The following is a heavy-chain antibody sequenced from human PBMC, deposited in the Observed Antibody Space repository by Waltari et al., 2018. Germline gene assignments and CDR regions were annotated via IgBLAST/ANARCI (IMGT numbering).Heavy chain of an antibody. V-gene: IGHV3-23*03. CDR2: IDSGGSST. Sequence: EVQLLESGGGLVQPGGSLRLSCAASGFTFSSYAMSWVRQAPGKGLEWVSVIDSGGSSTYYADSVKGRFTISRDNSKNTLYLQMNSLRAEDTAVYYCAKGVPSDYWGQGTLVTVSS. CDR1: GFTFSSYA. CDR3: AKGVPSDY. J-gene: IGHJ4*02.